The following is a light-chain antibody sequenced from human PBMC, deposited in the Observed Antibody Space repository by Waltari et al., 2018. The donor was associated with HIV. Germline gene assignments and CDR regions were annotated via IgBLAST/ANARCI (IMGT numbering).Light chain of an antibody. CDR3: QQSYSFPPT. V-gene: IGKV1-39*01. Sequence: DIQMTQSPSSLSASVGDRVTIPCRASQSISTYLNWNQQKPGKAPKLLINAASSLQSGVPSRFSGSGSGTDFTLIISSLQPEDFATYYCQQSYSFPPTFGGGSKVEIK. J-gene: IGKJ4*01. CDR1: QSISTY. CDR2: AAS.